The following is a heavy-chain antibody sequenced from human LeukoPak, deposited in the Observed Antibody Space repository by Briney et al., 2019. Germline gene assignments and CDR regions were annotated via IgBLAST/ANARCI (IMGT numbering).Heavy chain of an antibody. CDR2: ISGSGNSP. D-gene: IGHD4-17*01. CDR1: GFTFSSYA. V-gene: IGHV3-23*01. Sequence: GGSLRLSCAASGFTFSSYAMSWVRPAPGEGLEWVSVISGSGNSPYYADSVKGRFTISRDNSKNTLYLQMYSLRAEDTAIYYCAKDLLRKEYYFDYWGQGTLVTVSS. CDR3: AKDLLRKEYYFDY. J-gene: IGHJ4*02.